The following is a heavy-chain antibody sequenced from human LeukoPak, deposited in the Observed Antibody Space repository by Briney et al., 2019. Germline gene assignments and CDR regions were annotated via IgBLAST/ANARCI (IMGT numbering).Heavy chain of an antibody. CDR1: GFTFDIYG. CDR2: IWYDGSNK. D-gene: IGHD2-2*01. V-gene: IGHV3-33*01. J-gene: IGHJ4*02. Sequence: GGSLRPSCAASGFTFDIYGMHWVRQAPGKGLEWVAVIWYDGSNKYYADSVKGRFTISRDNSKSTLYLQMNSLRAEDTAVYYCARDRSCSTTSCYGGFDYWGQGTLVTASS. CDR3: ARDRSCSTTSCYGGFDY.